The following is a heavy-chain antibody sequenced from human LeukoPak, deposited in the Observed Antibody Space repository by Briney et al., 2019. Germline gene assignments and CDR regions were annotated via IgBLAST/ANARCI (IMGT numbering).Heavy chain of an antibody. Sequence: GGSLRLSCAASGFTLSSNYMSWGPQAPGEGLWCGSVIYSGGSTYYADSVKGRFTISRDNSKNTLYLQMNSLRAEDTAVYYCARDQQRYYYGMDVWGQGTTVTVSS. CDR1: GFTLSSNY. CDR2: IYSGGST. J-gene: IGHJ6*02. CDR3: ARDQQRYYYGMDV. D-gene: IGHD6-13*01. V-gene: IGHV3-66*01.